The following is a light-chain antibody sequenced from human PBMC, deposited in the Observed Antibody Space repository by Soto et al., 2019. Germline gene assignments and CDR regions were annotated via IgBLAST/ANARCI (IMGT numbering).Light chain of an antibody. Sequence: QSALTQPPSVSGSPGQSVTISCTGTSSDVGSYNRVSWYQQPPGTAPKLMIYEVSNRPSGVPDRFSGSKSGNTASLTISGLQAEDDADYYCSSYTSSSVWVFGGGTKLTVL. J-gene: IGLJ3*02. CDR1: SSDVGSYNR. CDR2: EVS. CDR3: SSYTSSSVWV. V-gene: IGLV2-18*02.